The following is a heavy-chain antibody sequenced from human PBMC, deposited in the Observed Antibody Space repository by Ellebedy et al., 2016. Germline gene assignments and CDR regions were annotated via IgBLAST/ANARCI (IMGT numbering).Heavy chain of an antibody. Sequence: GESLKISCAGSGFTFSSNAMSWVRQAPGKGLEWVSAISGSGDRTNYADSVKGRFTISRDSSKNTLYLDMDSLRAEDTAIYYCAKCRHSTGCLLDSWGQGTLVTVSS. V-gene: IGHV3-23*01. D-gene: IGHD6-19*01. CDR2: ISGSGDRT. J-gene: IGHJ4*02. CDR1: GFTFSSNA. CDR3: AKCRHSTGCLLDS.